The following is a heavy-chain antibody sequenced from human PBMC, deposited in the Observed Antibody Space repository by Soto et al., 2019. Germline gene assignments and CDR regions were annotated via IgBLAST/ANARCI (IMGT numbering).Heavy chain of an antibody. Sequence: QVQLVQSGAEVKKPGSSVKVSCKASGGTFSSYAISWVRQAPGQGLEWMGGIIPIFGTANYAQKFQGRVRIRADESKRTAYMELSSLRSEDTAVYYCARVELRIEYYYDSSGYFDYWGQGTLVTVSS. CDR1: GGTFSSYA. D-gene: IGHD3-22*01. J-gene: IGHJ4*02. V-gene: IGHV1-69*01. CDR3: ARVELRIEYYYDSSGYFDY. CDR2: IIPIFGTA.